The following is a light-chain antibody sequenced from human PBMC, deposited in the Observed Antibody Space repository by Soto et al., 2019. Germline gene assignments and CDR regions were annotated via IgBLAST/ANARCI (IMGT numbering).Light chain of an antibody. J-gene: IGLJ7*01. CDR2: NNI. CDR1: NSNIGSNT. CDR3: AAWDDSLDGHVV. Sequence: QSVLTQPPSASGTPGQKVTISCSGSNSNIGSNTVSWFQQLPGRAPKLLLYNNIYRPPGVPDRFYCSKSGSSVSLAISGVQSEDEADYYCAAWDDSLDGHVVFGGGTQLTVL. V-gene: IGLV1-44*01.